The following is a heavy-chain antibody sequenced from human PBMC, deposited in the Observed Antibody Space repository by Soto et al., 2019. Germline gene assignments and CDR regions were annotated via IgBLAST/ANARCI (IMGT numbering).Heavy chain of an antibody. D-gene: IGHD2-21*02. V-gene: IGHV1-2*02. J-gene: IGHJ6*02. Sequence: ASVKVSCKAPGYTFTGYYMHWVRQAPGQGLEWMGWINPNSGGTNYAQKFQGRVTMTRDTSISTAYMELSRLRSDDTAVYYCARARGVVTAIMDVWGQGTTVTVSS. CDR1: GYTFTGYY. CDR2: INPNSGGT. CDR3: ARARGVVTAIMDV.